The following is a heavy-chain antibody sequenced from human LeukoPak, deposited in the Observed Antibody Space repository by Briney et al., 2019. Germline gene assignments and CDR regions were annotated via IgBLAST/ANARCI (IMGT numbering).Heavy chain of an antibody. CDR1: GFTFSSNW. V-gene: IGHV3-74*01. J-gene: IGHJ3*02. CDR3: ARAGEGLLAYSFDI. Sequence: GGSLRLSCAASGFTFSSNWMHWVRQGPGKGLVWVSRITNDGSGTSYADSVKGRFTISRDNAKNTLNLQMNSLRAEDTAVYYCARAGEGLLAYSFDIWGRGTMVAVSS. D-gene: IGHD1-26*01. CDR2: ITNDGSGT.